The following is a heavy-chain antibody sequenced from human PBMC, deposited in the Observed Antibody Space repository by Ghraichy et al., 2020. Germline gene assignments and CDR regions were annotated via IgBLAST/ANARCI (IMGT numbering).Heavy chain of an antibody. V-gene: IGHV3-48*02. J-gene: IGHJ4*02. CDR3: ARGKLELSD. CDR1: GFTFSSYS. CDR2: ISGSTSTI. Sequence: ETLSLTCEASGFTFSSYSMNWVRQTPGKGLEWVSYISGSTSTIYYADSVKGRFTISRDNAKNSLYLQMNSLRDEDTALYYCARGKLELSDWGQGTLVTVSS. D-gene: IGHD1-7*01.